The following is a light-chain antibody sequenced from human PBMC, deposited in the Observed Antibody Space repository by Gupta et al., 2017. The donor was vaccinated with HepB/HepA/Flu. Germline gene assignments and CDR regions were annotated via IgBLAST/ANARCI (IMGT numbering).Light chain of an antibody. CDR2: EVS. CDR1: SSDLGSYNL. CDR3: CSYAGSSTLVV. Sequence: QSALTQPASVSGSPGQSITISCTGTSSDLGSYNLVSWYQQHPGKAPKLMIYEVSKRPSGVSNRVSGSKSGNTASLTISGLQAEDEADYYCCSYAGSSTLVVFGGGTKLTVL. J-gene: IGLJ2*01. V-gene: IGLV2-23*02.